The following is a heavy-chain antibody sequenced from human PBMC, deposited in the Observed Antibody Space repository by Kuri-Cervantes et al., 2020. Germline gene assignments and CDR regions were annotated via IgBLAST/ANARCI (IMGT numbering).Heavy chain of an antibody. CDR1: GFTFSDYY. Sequence: LSLTCAASGFTFSDYYMSWIRQAPGKGLEWVSYISSSGSTIYYADSVKGRFTISRDNAKNSLYLQMNSLRAEDTAVYYCAKDLDYYGSGSYYIGMDVWGQGTTVTVSS. J-gene: IGHJ6*02. V-gene: IGHV3-11*01. D-gene: IGHD3-10*01. CDR2: ISSSGSTI. CDR3: AKDLDYYGSGSYYIGMDV.